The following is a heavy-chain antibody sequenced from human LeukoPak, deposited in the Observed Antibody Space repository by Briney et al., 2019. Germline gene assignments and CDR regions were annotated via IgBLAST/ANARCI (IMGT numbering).Heavy chain of an antibody. CDR3: AKGGRGNGEVY. CDR1: GFTFGSYW. CDR2: IKQDGSEK. V-gene: IGHV3-7*01. J-gene: IGHJ4*02. Sequence: QPGGSLRLSCAVSGFTFGSYWMNWVRQAPGKGLEWVANIKQDGSEKNYVDSVKGRFTISRDNAKSSLFLQMNDLRAEDTAAYYCAKGGRGNGEVYWGQGTLVTVSS. D-gene: IGHD2-8*01.